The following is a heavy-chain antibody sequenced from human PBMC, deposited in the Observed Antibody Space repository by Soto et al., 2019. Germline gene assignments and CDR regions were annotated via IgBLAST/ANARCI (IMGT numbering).Heavy chain of an antibody. Sequence: PGGSLRLSCAASGFTFSSYAMHWVRQAPGKGLEWVAVISYDGSNKYYADSVKGRFTISRDNSKNTLYLQMNSLRAEDTAVYYCAGQGSSSWPRPLDYWGQGTLVTVSS. CDR2: ISYDGSNK. CDR1: GFTFSSYA. CDR3: AGQGSSSWPRPLDY. J-gene: IGHJ4*02. D-gene: IGHD6-13*01. V-gene: IGHV3-30-3*01.